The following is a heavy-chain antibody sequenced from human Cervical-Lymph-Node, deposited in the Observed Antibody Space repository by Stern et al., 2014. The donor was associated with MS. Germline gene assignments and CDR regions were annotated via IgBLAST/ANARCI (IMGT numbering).Heavy chain of an antibody. CDR1: GVFISRGGDY. J-gene: IGHJ6*02. V-gene: IGHV4-31*03. CDR3: ARDVYSDSRRGLDV. Sequence: QVQLQESGPGLVRPSQTLSLTCTVSGVFISRGGDYWTWIRQHPGKGLEGIGSIYYSGSTYYNPSLKGRLLISLDTSGNHFSLNLNSVTAADTAVYYYARDVYSDSRRGLDVWGQGTTVTVSS. D-gene: IGHD5-12*01. CDR2: IYYSGST.